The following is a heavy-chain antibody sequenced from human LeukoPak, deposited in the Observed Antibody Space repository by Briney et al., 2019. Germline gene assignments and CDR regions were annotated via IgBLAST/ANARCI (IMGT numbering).Heavy chain of an antibody. Sequence: SETLSLTCAVYGGSFSGYYWSWIRQPPRKGLEWMGYISSSGSTQYDPSLESRLTISLDTSKNQVSLKLRSVTAADTAIYFCARGHYDLAPWGQGILVTVSS. V-gene: IGHV4-59*01. CDR2: ISSSGST. D-gene: IGHD4-17*01. J-gene: IGHJ5*02. CDR1: GGSFSGYY. CDR3: ARGHYDLAP.